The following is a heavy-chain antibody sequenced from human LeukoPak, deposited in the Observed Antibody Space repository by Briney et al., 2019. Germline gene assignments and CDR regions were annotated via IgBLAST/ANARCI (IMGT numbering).Heavy chain of an antibody. CDR1: GYTFTRNG. J-gene: IGHJ3*02. D-gene: IGHD6-19*01. CDR2: ISAYNGNT. CDR3: ARTEYSSGRSAFDI. V-gene: IGHV1-18*01. Sequence: ASVKVSCKASGYTFTRNGISWVRQAPGQGPEWMGWISAYNGNTNYAQKLQGRVTMTTDTSTSTAHMELRSLRSDDTAVYYCARTEYSSGRSAFDIWGQGTMVTVSS.